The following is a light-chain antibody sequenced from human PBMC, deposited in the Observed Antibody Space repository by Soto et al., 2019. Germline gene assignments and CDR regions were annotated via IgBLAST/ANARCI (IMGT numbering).Light chain of an antibody. CDR3: SSYTSSSNVV. CDR1: SSDVGGYNF. J-gene: IGLJ2*01. V-gene: IGLV2-11*01. CDR2: DVT. Sequence: QSALTQPHSVSGSPGQSVTISCTGTSSDVGGYNFVSWYQQHPGKVPKLMIYDVTIRPSGVPDRFSGSKSGNTASLTISGLQADDEADYYCSSYTSSSNVVFGGGTKLTVL.